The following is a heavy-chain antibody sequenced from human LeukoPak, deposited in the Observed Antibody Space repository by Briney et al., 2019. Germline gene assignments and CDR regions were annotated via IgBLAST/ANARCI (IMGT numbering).Heavy chain of an antibody. J-gene: IGHJ4*02. Sequence: GGSLRLSCAASGFTFDDYGMSWVRQAPGKGLEWVSGINWNGGSTGYADSVKGRFTISRDNAKNSLYLQMNSLRAEDTALYYCATINYYDSSGEADYWGQGTLVTVSS. D-gene: IGHD3-22*01. CDR2: INWNGGST. V-gene: IGHV3-20*04. CDR3: ATINYYDSSGEADY. CDR1: GFTFDDYG.